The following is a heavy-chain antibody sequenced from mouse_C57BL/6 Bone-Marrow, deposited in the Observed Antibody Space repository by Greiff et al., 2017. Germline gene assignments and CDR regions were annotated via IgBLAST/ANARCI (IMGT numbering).Heavy chain of an antibody. CDR1: GFTFNTYA. CDR2: IRSKSSNYAT. Sequence: EVKLVESGGGLVQPKGSLKLSCAASGFTFNTYAMHWVRQAPGKGLEWVDRIRSKSSNYATYYADSVKDRFTISRDDSQSMLYLQMNNLKTEDTAMYYCVLNWSFAYWGQGTLVTVSA. J-gene: IGHJ3*01. V-gene: IGHV10-3*01. CDR3: VLNWSFAY. D-gene: IGHD4-1*01.